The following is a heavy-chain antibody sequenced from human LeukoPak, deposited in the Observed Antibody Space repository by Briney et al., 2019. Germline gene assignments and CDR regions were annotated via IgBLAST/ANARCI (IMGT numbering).Heavy chain of an antibody. CDR3: ARGLTMIVVVIPRVVDY. D-gene: IGHD3-22*01. CDR1: GFTFSSYG. CDR2: ISYDGSNK. V-gene: IGHV3-30*03. J-gene: IGHJ4*02. Sequence: PGGSLRLSCAASGFTFSSYGMHWVRQAPGKGLEWVAVISYDGSNKYYADSVKGRFTISRDNSKNTLYLQMNSLRAEDTTVYYCARGLTMIVVVIPRVVDYWGQGTLVTVSS.